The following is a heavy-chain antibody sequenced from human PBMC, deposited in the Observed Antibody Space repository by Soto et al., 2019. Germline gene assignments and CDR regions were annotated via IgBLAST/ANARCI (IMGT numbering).Heavy chain of an antibody. CDR2: ISSNGGST. CDR1: GFTFSSYA. D-gene: IGHD3-10*01. J-gene: IGHJ3*02. Sequence: GGSLRLSCAASGFTFSSYAMHWVRQAPGKGLEYVSAISSNGGSTYYANSVKGRFTISRDNSKNTLYLQMGSLRAEDMAVYYCARDRGYDAFDIWGQGTMVTVSS. V-gene: IGHV3-64*01. CDR3: ARDRGYDAFDI.